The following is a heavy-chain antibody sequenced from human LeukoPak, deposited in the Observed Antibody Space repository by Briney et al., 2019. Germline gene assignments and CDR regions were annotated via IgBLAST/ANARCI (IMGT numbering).Heavy chain of an antibody. D-gene: IGHD1-26*01. Sequence: ASVKVSCKASGYTFTGYYMHWVRQAPGQGLEWMGWINPNSGGTNYAQKFQGRVTMTRDTFTSTVYMELSSLRSEDTAVYYCATGGSYIFTWFDPWGQGTLVTVSS. CDR3: ATGGSYIFTWFDP. J-gene: IGHJ5*02. CDR1: GYTFTGYY. V-gene: IGHV1-2*02. CDR2: INPNSGGT.